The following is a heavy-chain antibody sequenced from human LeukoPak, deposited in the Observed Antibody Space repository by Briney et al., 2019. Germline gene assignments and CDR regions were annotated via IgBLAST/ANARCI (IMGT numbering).Heavy chain of an antibody. CDR3: HYPLSGPNWFDP. J-gene: IGHJ5*02. Sequence: ASVKVSCKASGYTFTGYYMHWVRQAPGQGLEWMEWINPNSGGTNYAQKFQGRVTMTRDTSISTAYMELSRLRSDDTAVYYCHYPLSGPNWFDPWGQGTLVTVSS. V-gene: IGHV1-2*02. CDR1: GYTFTGYY. CDR2: INPNSGGT. D-gene: IGHD3-10*01.